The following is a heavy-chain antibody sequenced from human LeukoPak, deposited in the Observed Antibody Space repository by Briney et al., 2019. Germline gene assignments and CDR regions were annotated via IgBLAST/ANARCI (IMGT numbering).Heavy chain of an antibody. Sequence: PGGSLRLSCAASGFTFSSYSMNWVRQAPGKGLEWVSSISSSSSYIYYADSVKGRFTISRDNAKNSLYLQMNSLRAEDTAVYYCASTRGMDVYYYGSGSYSTDAFDIWGQGTMFTVSS. CDR2: ISSSSSYI. J-gene: IGHJ3*02. CDR3: ASTRGMDVYYYGSGSYSTDAFDI. D-gene: IGHD3-10*01. CDR1: GFTFSSYS. V-gene: IGHV3-21*01.